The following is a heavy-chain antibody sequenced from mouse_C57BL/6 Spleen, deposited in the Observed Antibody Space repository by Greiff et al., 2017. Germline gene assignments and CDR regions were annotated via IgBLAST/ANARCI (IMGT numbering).Heavy chain of an antibody. Sequence: QVQLKQPGAELVKPGASVKLSCKASGYTFTSYWMHWVKQRPGQGLEWIGMIHPNSGSTNYNEKFKSKATLTVDKSSSTAYMQLSSLTSEDSAVYYCARSIYYGNYPYAMDYWGQGTSVTVSS. CDR2: IHPNSGST. CDR3: ARSIYYGNYPYAMDY. D-gene: IGHD2-1*01. V-gene: IGHV1-64*01. J-gene: IGHJ4*01. CDR1: GYTFTSYW.